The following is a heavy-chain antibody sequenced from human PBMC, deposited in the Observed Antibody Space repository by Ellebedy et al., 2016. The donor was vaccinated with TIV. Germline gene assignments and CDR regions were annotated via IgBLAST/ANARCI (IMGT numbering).Heavy chain of an antibody. D-gene: IGHD5-24*01. CDR3: AKEGSGGYNYLYWYFDL. Sequence: GGSLRLXCTASGFTFRSYGMHWVRQAPGKGLEWVAVISYDGSNKYYADSVKGRFTISRDNSKNTLYLQMNSLRAEDTAVYYCAKEGSGGYNYLYWYFDLWGRGTLVTVSS. V-gene: IGHV3-30*18. CDR2: ISYDGSNK. J-gene: IGHJ2*01. CDR1: GFTFRSYG.